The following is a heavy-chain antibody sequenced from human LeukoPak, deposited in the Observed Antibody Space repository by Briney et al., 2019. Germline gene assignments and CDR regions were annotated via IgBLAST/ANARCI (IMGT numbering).Heavy chain of an antibody. D-gene: IGHD5-24*01. CDR1: GFTFSSYG. J-gene: IGHJ4*02. V-gene: IGHV3-33*01. Sequence: GGSLRLSSAASGFTFSSYGMLWLRQAPGKGLEGVVVIWYDRSNKSYTDNVKGRFTIYRDNTTNTMYLQRKSLKAEDRAVYYCARDQSIEMATATDYWGQGTLVTVSS. CDR3: ARDQSIEMATATDY. CDR2: IWYDRSNK.